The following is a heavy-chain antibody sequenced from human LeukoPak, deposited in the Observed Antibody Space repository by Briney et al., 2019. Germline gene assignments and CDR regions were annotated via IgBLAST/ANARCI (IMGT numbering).Heavy chain of an antibody. J-gene: IGHJ6*03. CDR1: GGSFNSGGYY. Sequence: SQTLSLNCSVSGGSFNSGGYYWTWIRQHPGKGLEWIGYIYYSGSTYYNPSLKSRVTISVDTSKNQFSLKLSSVTAADTAVYYCGRTRCGRTSCYQYYYVDVWGKGTTVTVSS. V-gene: IGHV4-31*03. CDR3: GRTRCGRTSCYQYYYVDV. D-gene: IGHD2-2*01. CDR2: IYYSGST.